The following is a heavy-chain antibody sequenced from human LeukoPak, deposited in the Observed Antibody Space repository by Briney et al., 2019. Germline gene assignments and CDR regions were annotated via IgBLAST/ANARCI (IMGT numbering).Heavy chain of an antibody. D-gene: IGHD2-21*01. CDR2: ISSSSSYI. CDR3: ARDFVVGYYYGMDV. Sequence: GGSLRLSCEASGFTFDNSGMSWVRQVPGKGLEWVSSISSSSSYIYYADSVKGRFTISRDNAKNSLYLQMNSLRAEDTAVYYCARDFVVGYYYGMDVWGQGTTVTVSS. V-gene: IGHV3-21*01. CDR1: GFTFDNSG. J-gene: IGHJ6*02.